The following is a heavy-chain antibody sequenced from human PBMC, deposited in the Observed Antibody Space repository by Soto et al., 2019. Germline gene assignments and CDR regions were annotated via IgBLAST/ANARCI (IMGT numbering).Heavy chain of an antibody. CDR3: AKKPPSSIQGWAFGMDV. CDR2: TFTGGST. Sequence: EVQLVETGGGLIQPGGSLRLSCLASGFSVTTNYFIWVRQPPGKGLEWVSTTFTGGSTHYADSVKGRFSISRDNSKNTVYLQMNTLRVEDTAVYYCAKKPPSSIQGWAFGMDVWGQGTTVSVSS. CDR1: GFSVTTNY. V-gene: IGHV3-53*02. D-gene: IGHD1-26*01. J-gene: IGHJ6*02.